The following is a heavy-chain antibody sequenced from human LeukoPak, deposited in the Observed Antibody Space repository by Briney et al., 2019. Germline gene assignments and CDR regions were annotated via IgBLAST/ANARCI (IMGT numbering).Heavy chain of an antibody. V-gene: IGHV3-9*01. Sequence: GGSLRLSCAASGFTFDDYAMHWVRQAPGKGLEWVSGISWNSGSIGYADSVKGRFTISRDNAKNSLYLQMNSLRAEDTALYYCAKGRSIAVAEGLDPWGQGTLVTVSS. J-gene: IGHJ5*02. D-gene: IGHD6-19*01. CDR1: GFTFDDYA. CDR2: ISWNSGSI. CDR3: AKGRSIAVAEGLDP.